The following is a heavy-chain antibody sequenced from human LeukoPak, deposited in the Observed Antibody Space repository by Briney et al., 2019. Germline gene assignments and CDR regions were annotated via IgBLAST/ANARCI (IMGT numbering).Heavy chain of an antibody. V-gene: IGHV3-23*01. CDR1: GFTFSSYA. D-gene: IGHD2-21*02. Sequence: GGSLRLSCAASGFTFSSYAMSWVRQAPGKGLEWVSAISGSGGSTYYADSVKGRFTISRDNSKNTLYLQMNSLRAEDTAVYYCAKERIVVVTAIHPGGFDYWGQGTLVTVSS. CDR3: AKERIVVVTAIHPGGFDY. J-gene: IGHJ4*02. CDR2: ISGSGGST.